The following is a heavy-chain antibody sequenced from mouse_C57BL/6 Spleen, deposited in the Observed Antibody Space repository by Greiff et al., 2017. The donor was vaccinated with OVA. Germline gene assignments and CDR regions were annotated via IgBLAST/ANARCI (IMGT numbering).Heavy chain of an antibody. D-gene: IGHD1-1*01. Sequence: EVKLVESGGGLVKPGGSLKLSCAASGFTFSSSTMSWVRQPPAKRLEWVATISGGGGNTYYPDSVKSRFTISRDNAKNTLYLQMSSLRSEDTALYYCARHRITTVVPSGAFDYWGQGTTLTVSS. CDR2: ISGGGGNT. CDR1: GFTFSSST. J-gene: IGHJ2*01. CDR3: ARHRITTVVPSGAFDY. V-gene: IGHV5-9*01.